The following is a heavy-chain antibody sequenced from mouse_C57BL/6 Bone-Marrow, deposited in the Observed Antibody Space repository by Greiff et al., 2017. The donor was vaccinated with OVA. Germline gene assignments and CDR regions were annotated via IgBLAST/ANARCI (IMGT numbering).Heavy chain of an antibody. D-gene: IGHD2-4*01. CDR1: GFTFSSYA. CDR3: ARENYGEAWFAY. J-gene: IGHJ3*01. Sequence: DVHLVESGGGLVKPGGSLKLSCAASGFTFSSYAMSWVRQTPEKRLEWVATISDGGSYTYYPDNVKGRFTISRDNAKNNLYLQMSHLKSEDTAMYYCARENYGEAWFAYWGQGTLVTVSA. CDR2: ISDGGSYT. V-gene: IGHV5-4*01.